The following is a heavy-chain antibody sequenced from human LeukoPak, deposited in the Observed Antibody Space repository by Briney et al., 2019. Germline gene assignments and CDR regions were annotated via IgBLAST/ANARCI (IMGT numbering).Heavy chain of an antibody. J-gene: IGHJ3*02. V-gene: IGHV4-59*01. CDR3: ARGDCSGGSCYSLGPAFDI. D-gene: IGHD2-15*01. Sequence: PSETLSLTCTVSGGSISSYYWSWIRQHPGKGLEWIGYIYYSGSTNYNPSLKSRVTISVDTSKNQFSLKLSSVTAADTAVYYCARGDCSGGSCYSLGPAFDIWGQGTMVTVSS. CDR2: IYYSGST. CDR1: GGSISSYY.